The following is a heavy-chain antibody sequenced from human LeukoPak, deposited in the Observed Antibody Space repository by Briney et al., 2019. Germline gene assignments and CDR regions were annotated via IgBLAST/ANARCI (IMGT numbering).Heavy chain of an antibody. D-gene: IGHD3-22*01. CDR3: AANYYEISGYVSVFDY. Sequence: SQTLSLTCDVSGDRLSSNSDAWNSLRPSQTRGLEWLGRSYYKSIWYRDFAVSVKSRISISPDTSKNQVSLQLNSVTPEDMAVYYCAANYYEISGYVSVFDYWGQGILVTVSS. CDR1: GDRLSSNSDA. CDR2: SYYKSIWYR. J-gene: IGHJ4*02. V-gene: IGHV6-1*01.